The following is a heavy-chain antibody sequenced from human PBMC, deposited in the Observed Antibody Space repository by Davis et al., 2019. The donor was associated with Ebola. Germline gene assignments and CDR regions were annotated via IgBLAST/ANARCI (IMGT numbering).Heavy chain of an antibody. CDR2: ISAYNGNT. CDR1: GYTFTSYG. V-gene: IGHV1-18*04. CDR3: ARLTGGYDFWSGSHNWFDP. J-gene: IGHJ5*02. D-gene: IGHD3-3*01. Sequence: ASVKVSCKASGYTFTSYGISWVRQAPGQGLEWMGWISAYNGNTNYAQKLQGRVTMTTDTSTSTAYMELRSLRSDDTAVYYCARLTGGYDFWSGSHNWFDPWGQGTLVTVSS.